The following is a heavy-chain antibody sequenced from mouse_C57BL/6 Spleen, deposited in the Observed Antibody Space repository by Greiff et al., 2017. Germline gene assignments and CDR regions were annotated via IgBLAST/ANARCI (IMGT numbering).Heavy chain of an antibody. CDR1: GYTFTSYW. Sequence: VQLQQPGAELVKPGASVKMSCKASGYTFTSYWITWVKQRPGQGLEWIGDIYPGSGSTNYNENFKSKATLTVDTSSSTAYMQLSSLTSGDSTVYYCARSSLLQYYYAMDYWGQGTSVTVSS. V-gene: IGHV1-55*01. CDR2: IYPGSGST. J-gene: IGHJ4*01. CDR3: ARSSLLQYYYAMDY. D-gene: IGHD1-2*01.